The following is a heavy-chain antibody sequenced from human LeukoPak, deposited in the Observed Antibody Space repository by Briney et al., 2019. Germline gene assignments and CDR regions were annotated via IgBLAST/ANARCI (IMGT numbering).Heavy chain of an antibody. J-gene: IGHJ4*02. CDR1: GYSFTSYW. CDR2: IYPGDSDT. CDR3: ARPRRDDYDSSGYYEFYYFDY. V-gene: IGHV5-51*01. D-gene: IGHD3-22*01. Sequence: TRGESLKISCKGSGYSFTSYWIGWVRQMPGKGLEWMGIIYPGDSDTRYSPSFQGQVTISADKSISTAYLQWSSLKASDTAMHYCARPRRDDYDSSGYYEFYYFDYWGQGTLVTVSS.